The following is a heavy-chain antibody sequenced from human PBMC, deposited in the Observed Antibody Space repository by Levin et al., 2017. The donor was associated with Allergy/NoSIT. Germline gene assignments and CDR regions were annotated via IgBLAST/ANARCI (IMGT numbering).Heavy chain of an antibody. CDR2: ISGSGGST. J-gene: IGHJ6*02. CDR3: AKSVHTIDIHYYYYGMDV. Sequence: PGGSLRLSCAASGFTFSSYAMSWVRQAPGKGLEWVSAISGSGGSTYYADSVKGRFTISRDNSKNTLYLQMNSLRAEDMAVYYCAKSVHTIDIHYYYYGMDVWGQGTTVTVSS. D-gene: IGHD3-3*01. CDR1: GFTFSSYA. V-gene: IGHV3-23*01.